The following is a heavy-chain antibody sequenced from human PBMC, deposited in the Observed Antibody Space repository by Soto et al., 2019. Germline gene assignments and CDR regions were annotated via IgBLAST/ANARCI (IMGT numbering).Heavy chain of an antibody. J-gene: IGHJ6*02. D-gene: IGHD6-6*01. Sequence: SQTLSLTCAISGDSVSSNSAAWNWIRQSPSRGLEWLGRTYYRSKWYNDYAVSVKSRITINPDTSKIQFSLQLSSVTPEDTAVYYCARDSTPTIAALVYYYYYGMDVWGQGTTVTVSS. CDR2: TYYRSKWYN. CDR3: ARDSTPTIAALVYYYYYGMDV. V-gene: IGHV6-1*01. CDR1: GDSVSSNSAA.